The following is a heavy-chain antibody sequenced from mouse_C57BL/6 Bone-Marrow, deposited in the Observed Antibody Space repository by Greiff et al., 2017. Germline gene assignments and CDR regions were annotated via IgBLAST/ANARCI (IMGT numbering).Heavy chain of an antibody. D-gene: IGHD2-5*01. CDR2: IYPGSGST. V-gene: IGHV1-55*01. CDR1: GYTFTSYW. J-gene: IGHJ4*01. CDR3: ARESNYVGYYAMDY. Sequence: VQLQQPGAELVKPGASVKMSCKASGYTFTSYWLTWVKQRPGQGLEWIGDIYPGSGSTNYNEKFKSKATLTVDTSSSTAYMQLSSLTSEDSAVYYCARESNYVGYYAMDYWGQGTSVTVSS.